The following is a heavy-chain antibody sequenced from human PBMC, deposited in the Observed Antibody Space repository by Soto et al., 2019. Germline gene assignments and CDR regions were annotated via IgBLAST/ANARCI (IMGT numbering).Heavy chain of an antibody. CDR1: GVTFSSYA. D-gene: IGHD6-6*01. CDR3: ARGRAARDYFDY. V-gene: IGHV3-30-3*01. CDR2: ISYDGSNK. J-gene: IGHJ4*02. Sequence: XGSLRLSCAASGVTFSSYAMHWVRQAPGKGLEWVAVISYDGSNKYYADSVKGRFTISRDNSKNTLYLQMNSLRAEDTAVYYCARGRAARDYFDYWGQGTLVTVS.